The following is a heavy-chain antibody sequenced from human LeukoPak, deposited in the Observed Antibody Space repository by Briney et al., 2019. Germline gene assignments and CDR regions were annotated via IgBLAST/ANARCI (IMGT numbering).Heavy chain of an antibody. CDR1: GFSLSNYW. CDR2: IRSKAYGGTT. D-gene: IGHD6-13*01. J-gene: IGHJ4*02. CDR3: TREATAAAGAYFDY. V-gene: IGHV3-49*04. Sequence: GGSLRLSCAASGFSLSNYWMNWVRQAPGKGLEWVGFIRSKAYGGTTEYAASVKGRFTISRDDSKSIAYLQMNSLKTEDTAVYYCTREATAAAGAYFDYWGQGTLVTVSS.